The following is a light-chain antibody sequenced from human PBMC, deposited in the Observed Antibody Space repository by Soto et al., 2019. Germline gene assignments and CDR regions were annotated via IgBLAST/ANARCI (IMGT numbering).Light chain of an antibody. J-gene: IGKJ1*01. CDR3: QHHDNWPLIT. CDR2: GAS. V-gene: IGKV3-15*01. Sequence: EIVMTQSPATLSVSPGERATLSCRASESVGSNVAWYQQKPGQAPRVLIYGASIRATGIPARFSGSGSGTAFTLTISSLQSEDFALYYCQHHDNWPLITFGQGTKVDIK. CDR1: ESVGSN.